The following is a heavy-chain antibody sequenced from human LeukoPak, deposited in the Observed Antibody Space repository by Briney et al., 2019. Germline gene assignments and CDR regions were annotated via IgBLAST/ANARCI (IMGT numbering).Heavy chain of an antibody. CDR3: GRDTVGSSSTFDY. J-gene: IGHJ4*02. CDR1: GGSISSSY. D-gene: IGHD6-13*01. Sequence: PSETLSLTCTVSGGSISSSYWSWIRQPPGRGLDWIGYIHYSGNTNSNPSPKSRVTMSVDTSNNQFSLKLTSVTAADTAVYYCGRDTVGSSSTFDYWGQGTLVTVSS. V-gene: IGHV4-59*01. CDR2: IHYSGNT.